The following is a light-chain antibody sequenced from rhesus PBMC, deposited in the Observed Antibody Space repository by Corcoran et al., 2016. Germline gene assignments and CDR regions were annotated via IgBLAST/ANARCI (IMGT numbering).Light chain of an antibody. J-gene: IGKJ4*01. CDR3: LQHNTYPFT. Sequence: DIQMTQSPSSLSASVGDTVTITCRASQGISSKLNWFQQKPGKAPKLLIYDTSGFKSVVPSRVRGSGSGTDFTLTISSLQPEGFATYYCLQHNTYPFTFGGGTKVEIK. CDR2: DTS. V-gene: IGKV1-28*02. CDR1: QGISSK.